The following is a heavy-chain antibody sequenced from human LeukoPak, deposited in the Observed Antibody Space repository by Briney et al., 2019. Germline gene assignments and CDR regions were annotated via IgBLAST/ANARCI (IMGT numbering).Heavy chain of an antibody. CDR3: ARVLLGWDYTLDY. J-gene: IGHJ4*02. CDR2: IFHSGTT. V-gene: IGHV4-38-2*02. Sequence: SETLSLTCTVSGYSISSGYYWGWIRPPPRKGLEWIGNIFHSGTTYYNPSLKSRVTISVDTSKNQFSLKLSSVTAADTAVYYCARVLLGWDYTLDYWGQGTLVTVSS. D-gene: IGHD4-11*01. CDR1: GYSISSGYY.